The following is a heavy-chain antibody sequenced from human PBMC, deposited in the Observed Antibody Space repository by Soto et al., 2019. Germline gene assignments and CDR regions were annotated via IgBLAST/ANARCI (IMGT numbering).Heavy chain of an antibody. D-gene: IGHD6-13*01. CDR1: GGTFSRYT. J-gene: IGHJ5*02. CDR2: IIPILGIA. CDR3: ARAVDSSSWDWFDP. Sequence: QVQLVQSGAEVKKPGSSVKVSCKASGGTFSRYTISWVRQAPGQGLEWMGRIIPILGIANYAQKFQGRVTITADKSTSTAYMELSSLRSEDTAVYYCARAVDSSSWDWFDPWGQGTLVTVSS. V-gene: IGHV1-69*02.